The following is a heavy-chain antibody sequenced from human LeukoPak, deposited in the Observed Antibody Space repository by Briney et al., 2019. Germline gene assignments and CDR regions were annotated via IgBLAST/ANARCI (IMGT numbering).Heavy chain of an antibody. CDR3: ARTLYGDYGRYGMDV. CDR1: GYSFTSYW. D-gene: IGHD4-17*01. Sequence: GESLKISCKGSGYSFTSYWIGWVRQMPGKGLEWMGIIYPGDSDTRYIPSFQGQVTISADKSISTAYLQWSSLKASDTAMYYCARTLYGDYGRYGMDVWGQGTTVTVSS. J-gene: IGHJ6*02. V-gene: IGHV5-51*01. CDR2: IYPGDSDT.